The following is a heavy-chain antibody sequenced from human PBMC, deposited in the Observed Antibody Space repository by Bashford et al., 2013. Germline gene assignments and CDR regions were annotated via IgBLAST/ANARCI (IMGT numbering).Heavy chain of an antibody. D-gene: IGHD3-3*01. Sequence: GESLKISCEASGYTFNTYWIGWVRQLPGKGLEWMGIIYPHDSATTTSPSFQGHVSISADKSTNTAYLQWSSLKASDTAMYFCARSFGVVNPFDYWGQGTLVTVSS. V-gene: IGHV5-51*01. CDR1: GYTFNTYW. J-gene: IGHJ4*02. CDR2: IYPHDSAT. CDR3: ARSFGVVNPFDY.